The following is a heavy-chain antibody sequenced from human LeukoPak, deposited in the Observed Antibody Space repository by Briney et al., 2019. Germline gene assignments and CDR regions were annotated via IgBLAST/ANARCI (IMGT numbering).Heavy chain of an antibody. CDR1: GGSISSGDYY. CDR2: IYYSGST. CDR3: ARRSREPWYGIDY. D-gene: IGHD6-13*01. V-gene: IGHV4-30-4*08. Sequence: PSQTLSLTCTVSGGSISSGDYYWSWIRQPPGKGLEWIGYIYYSGSTYYNPSLKSRVTISVDTSKNQFSLKLSSVTAADTAVYYCARRSREPWYGIDYWGQGTLVTVSS. J-gene: IGHJ4*02.